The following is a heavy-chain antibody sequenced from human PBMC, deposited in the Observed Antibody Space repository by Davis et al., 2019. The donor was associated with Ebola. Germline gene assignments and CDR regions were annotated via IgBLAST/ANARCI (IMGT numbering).Heavy chain of an antibody. V-gene: IGHV3-48*02. Sequence: GESLKISCAASGFTFSSYSMNWVRQAPGKGLEWVSYISSSSSTIYYADSVKGRFTISRDNAKNSLYLQMNSLRDEDTAVYYCAGERQEGWTGVTVAAPVDYWGQGTLVAVSS. CDR1: GFTFSSYS. CDR2: ISSSSSTI. J-gene: IGHJ4*02. CDR3: AGERQEGWTGVTVAAPVDY. D-gene: IGHD6-19*01.